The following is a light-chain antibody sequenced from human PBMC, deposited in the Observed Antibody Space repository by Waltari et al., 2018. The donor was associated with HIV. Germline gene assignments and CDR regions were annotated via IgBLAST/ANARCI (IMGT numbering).Light chain of an antibody. V-gene: IGKV3-20*01. Sequence: EIVLTQSPGTLSLSPGERATLSCRASQSVSNNYLAWYQQKPGQAPRLLIYGASSRATGSPDRFSGSGSGTDFTLTSSRLEPEDFAVYYCQQYGTSPLTFGGGTNVDMK. CDR1: QSVSNNY. CDR2: GAS. CDR3: QQYGTSPLT. J-gene: IGKJ4*01.